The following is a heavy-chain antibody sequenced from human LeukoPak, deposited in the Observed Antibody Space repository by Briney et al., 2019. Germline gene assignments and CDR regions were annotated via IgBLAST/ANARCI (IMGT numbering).Heavy chain of an antibody. V-gene: IGHV3-23*01. CDR1: GFTFSSYA. Sequence: PGGSLRLSCAAPGFTFSSYAMSWVRQAPGKGLEWVSAISGSGDSTYYGDSVKGRFTISRDNSKNTLYLQMNSLRAEDTAVYYCAKTRPLDSSSWSHGDYWGQGTLVTVSS. CDR3: AKTRPLDSSSWSHGDY. CDR2: ISGSGDST. D-gene: IGHD6-13*01. J-gene: IGHJ4*02.